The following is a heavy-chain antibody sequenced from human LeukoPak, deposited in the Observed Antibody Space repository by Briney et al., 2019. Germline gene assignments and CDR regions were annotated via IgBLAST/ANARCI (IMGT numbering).Heavy chain of an antibody. CDR2: ISSSGSTI. Sequence: GSLRLSCAASGFTFSDYYMSWIRQAPGKGLEWVSYISSSGSTIYYADSVKGRFTIPRDNAKNSLYLQMNSLRAEDTAVYYCARGMTTVTTVDYWGQGTLVTVSS. V-gene: IGHV3-11*01. CDR3: ARGMTTVTTVDY. D-gene: IGHD4-17*01. CDR1: GFTFSDYY. J-gene: IGHJ4*02.